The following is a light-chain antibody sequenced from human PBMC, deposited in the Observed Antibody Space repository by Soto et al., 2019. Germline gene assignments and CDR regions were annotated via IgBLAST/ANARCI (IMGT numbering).Light chain of an antibody. CDR1: QTIDSW. J-gene: IGKJ1*01. CDR2: KAS. CDR3: QQYHSYSGT. Sequence: IQMTQYTSSLSASIGDRVTITCRASQTIDSWLAWYQQRPGKPPNLLIYKASTLASGVPSRFSGSGSGTEFTLTINSLQPDDFATYYCQQYHSYSGTFGQGTKVDIK. V-gene: IGKV1-5*03.